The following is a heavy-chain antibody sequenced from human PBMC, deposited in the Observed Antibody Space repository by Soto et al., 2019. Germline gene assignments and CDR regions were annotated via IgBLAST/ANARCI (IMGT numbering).Heavy chain of an antibody. Sequence: ASVKVSCKASGYTFTSYGISWVRQAPGQGLEWMGIINPSDSSTTYAQKFQGRVTMTRGTSTSTVYMELSSLRSEDTAVYYCARGTSHFSLDYWGQGTPVTVSS. V-gene: IGHV1-46*01. CDR2: INPSDSST. D-gene: IGHD2-2*01. CDR3: ARGTSHFSLDY. CDR1: GYTFTSYG. J-gene: IGHJ4*02.